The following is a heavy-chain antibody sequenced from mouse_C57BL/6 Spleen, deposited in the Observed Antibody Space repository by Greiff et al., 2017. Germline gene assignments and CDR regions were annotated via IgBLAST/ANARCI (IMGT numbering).Heavy chain of an antibody. J-gene: IGHJ3*01. V-gene: IGHV1-50*01. CDR3: ARVYDGYSFAY. CDR1: GYTFTSYW. D-gene: IGHD2-3*01. Sequence: VQLQQPGAELVQPGASVKLSCKASGYTFTSYWMQWVKQRPGQGLEWIGEIDPSDSYTNYNQKFKGKATLTVDTSSSTAYMQLSSLTSEDSAVYYCARVYDGYSFAYWGQGTLVTVSA. CDR2: IDPSDSYT.